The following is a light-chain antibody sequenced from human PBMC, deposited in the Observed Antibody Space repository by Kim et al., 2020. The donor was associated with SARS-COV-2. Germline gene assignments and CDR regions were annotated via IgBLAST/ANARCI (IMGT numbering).Light chain of an antibody. Sequence: PGERATLSCRASQSVSSILAGYQQKPGQAPRLLIYGASTRATGIPARFSGSGSGTEFTLTISSLQSEDFAVYYCQQYNNWPPEYTFGQGTKLEI. CDR2: GAS. V-gene: IGKV3-15*01. CDR3: QQYNNWPPEYT. CDR1: QSVSSI. J-gene: IGKJ2*01.